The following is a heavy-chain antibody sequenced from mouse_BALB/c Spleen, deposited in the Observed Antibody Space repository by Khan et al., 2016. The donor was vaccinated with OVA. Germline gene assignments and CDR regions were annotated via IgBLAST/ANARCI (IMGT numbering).Heavy chain of an antibody. V-gene: IGHV3-2*02. Sequence: VQLKQSGPGLVKPSQSLSLTCTVTGYSITSGYAWNWIRQFPGNKLEWMGYISYSGVTSYTPSLKSRISITRDTSKNQFFLQLNSVTTEDTATYYCARGNYYGYYFDYWGQGTPLPVSS. D-gene: IGHD1-1*01. CDR1: GYSITSGYA. CDR2: ISYSGVT. J-gene: IGHJ2*01. CDR3: ARGNYYGYYFDY.